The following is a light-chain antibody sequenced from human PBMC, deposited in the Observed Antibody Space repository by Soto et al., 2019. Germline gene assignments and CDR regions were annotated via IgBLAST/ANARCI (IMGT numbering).Light chain of an antibody. V-gene: IGKV2-40*01. Sequence: EIVLPQSPLSLSVTPGAPASISCRSSQSLLHSNGTTYLDWYLQKPGQSPQLLIYTLSYRASGVPDRFSGSGSGTDFTLKISRVEAEDVGVYYCMQRKEFPVTFGGGTKVDIK. CDR2: TLS. CDR3: MQRKEFPVT. CDR1: QSLLHSNGTTY. J-gene: IGKJ4*01.